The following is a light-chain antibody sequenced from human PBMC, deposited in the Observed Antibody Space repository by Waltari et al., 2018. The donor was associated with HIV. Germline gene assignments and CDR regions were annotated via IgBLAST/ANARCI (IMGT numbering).Light chain of an antibody. V-gene: IGLV2-14*03. CDR1: DSDFGLYNF. CDR3: ASFTGDNTVI. Sequence: AVTQPASVSGLPGQSTTISCTGDDSDFGLYNFVSWYQQHSGKPPRLILYDVYSRASGVSARFSGSMSGNTASLTISGLRAEDEGHYYCASFTGDNTVIFGGGTEVTVL. CDR2: DVY. J-gene: IGLJ2*01.